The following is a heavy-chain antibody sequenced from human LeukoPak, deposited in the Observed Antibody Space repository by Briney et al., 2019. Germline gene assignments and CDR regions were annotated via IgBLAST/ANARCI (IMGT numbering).Heavy chain of an antibody. CDR3: ARDSSGWYYIDY. D-gene: IGHD6-19*01. J-gene: IGHJ4*02. CDR1: GFTFSTYS. V-gene: IGHV3-48*04. CDR2: ISPRSSTI. Sequence: PGGSLRLSCAASGFTFSTYSMNWVRQAPGKGLEWVSYISPRSSTIYYADSVKGRFTISRDNAKDSLYPQMNSLRAEDTAVYYCARDSSGWYYIDYWGQGTLVTVSS.